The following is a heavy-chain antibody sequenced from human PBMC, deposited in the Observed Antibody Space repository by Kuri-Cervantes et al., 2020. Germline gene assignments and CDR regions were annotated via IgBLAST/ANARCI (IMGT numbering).Heavy chain of an antibody. Sequence: SETLSLTCGVSGDSVNSDYYWGWVRQPPGKALEYIGSLSHSGSTYYSPSLKSRVAISVDTPKNQFSLKLSSVTAADTAVYYCAPWEGYWGQGTLVTVSS. J-gene: IGHJ4*02. V-gene: IGHV4-38-2*01. D-gene: IGHD1-26*01. CDR3: APWEGY. CDR1: GDSVNSDYY. CDR2: LSHSGST.